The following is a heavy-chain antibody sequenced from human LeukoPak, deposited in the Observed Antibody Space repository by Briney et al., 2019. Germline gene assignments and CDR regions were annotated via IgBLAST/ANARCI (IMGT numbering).Heavy chain of an antibody. Sequence: ASVKVSCKASGYTFTSYYMHWVRQAPGQGLEWMGIISPSGGSTSYAQKFQGRVAMTRDTSTSTVYMELSSLRSEDTAVYYCARGSITMVRGVANWFDPWGQGTLVTVSS. J-gene: IGHJ5*02. V-gene: IGHV1-46*01. CDR2: ISPSGGST. D-gene: IGHD3-10*01. CDR1: GYTFTSYY. CDR3: ARGSITMVRGVANWFDP.